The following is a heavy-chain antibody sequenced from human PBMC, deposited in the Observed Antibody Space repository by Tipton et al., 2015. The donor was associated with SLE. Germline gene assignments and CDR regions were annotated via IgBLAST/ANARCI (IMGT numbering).Heavy chain of an antibody. J-gene: IGHJ4*02. CDR3: ASAYSRSLYIY. D-gene: IGHD2-2*01. V-gene: IGHV4-59*13. CDR1: GDSINSFF. Sequence: TLSLTCTLSGDSINSFFGSWIRQPPGKGLEWMGYISDNGGTFYNPSLKGRLTISVDTSKSQFTLKLRSVTAADTARYYCASAYSRSLYIYWGPGTQVTVSS. CDR2: ISDNGGT.